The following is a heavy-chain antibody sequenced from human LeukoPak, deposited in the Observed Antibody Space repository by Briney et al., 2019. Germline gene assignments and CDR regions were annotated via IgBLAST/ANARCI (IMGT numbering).Heavy chain of an antibody. CDR2: INPNSGGT. J-gene: IGHJ4*02. CDR3: ASALYSNSGFDY. CDR1: GYTFTDYY. D-gene: IGHD6-6*01. Sequence: ASVKVSCKASGYTFTDYYLHWVRQAPGQGLEWMGWINPNSGGTKYAQRFQGRVTMTRDTSISTVYIEVSRLTSDDTAVYYCASALYSNSGFDYWGQGTLVTVSS. V-gene: IGHV1-2*02.